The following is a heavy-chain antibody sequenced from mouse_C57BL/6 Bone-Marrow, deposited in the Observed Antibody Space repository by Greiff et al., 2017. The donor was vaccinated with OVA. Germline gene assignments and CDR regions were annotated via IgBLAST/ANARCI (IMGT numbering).Heavy chain of an antibody. J-gene: IGHJ1*03. CDR2: IYPGGGYT. CDR1: GYTFTNYW. Sequence: VKLMESGAELVRPGTSVKMSCKASGYTFTNYWIGWAKQRPGHGLEWIGDIYPGGGYTNYNEKFKGKATLTADKSSSTAYMQFSSLTSEDSAIYYCARYPYYYWYFDVWGTGTTVTVSS. V-gene: IGHV1-63*01. D-gene: IGHD1-1*01. CDR3: ARYPYYYWYFDV.